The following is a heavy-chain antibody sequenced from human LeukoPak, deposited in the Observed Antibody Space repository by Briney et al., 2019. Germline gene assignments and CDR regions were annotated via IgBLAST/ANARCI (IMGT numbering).Heavy chain of an antibody. CDR3: ARGLEDNDYGDHEAEN. V-gene: IGHV4-31*03. J-gene: IGHJ4*02. Sequence: SQTLSLTCTVSGGSISSGGYYWSWIRQHPGKDLEWIGYIYYSGSTYYNPSLKSRLTISVDTSKNQFSLKLRSVTAADTAVYYCARGLEDNDYGDHEAENWGQGTLVTVSS. CDR2: IYYSGST. D-gene: IGHD4-17*01. CDR1: GGSISSGGYY.